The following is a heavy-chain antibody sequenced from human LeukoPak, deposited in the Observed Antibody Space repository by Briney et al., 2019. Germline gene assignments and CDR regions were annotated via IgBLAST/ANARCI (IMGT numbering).Heavy chain of an antibody. CDR2: INHSGST. CDR1: GGSISSYY. Sequence: SETLSLTCTVSGGSISSYYWSWIRQPPGKGLEWIGEINHSGSTNYNPSLKSRVTISVDTSKNQFSLKLSSVTAADTAVYYCASSGEYQLLWRYYYMDVWGKGTTVTISS. J-gene: IGHJ6*03. D-gene: IGHD2-2*01. V-gene: IGHV4-34*01. CDR3: ASSGEYQLLWRYYYMDV.